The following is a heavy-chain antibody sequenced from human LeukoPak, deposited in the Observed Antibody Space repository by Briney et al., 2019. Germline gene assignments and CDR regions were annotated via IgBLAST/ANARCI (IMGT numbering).Heavy chain of an antibody. CDR2: IYHSGTT. CDR3: ARVRGDSAWESDY. J-gene: IGHJ4*02. Sequence: SETLSLTCNVSGDSLSSSYWWNWVRQPPGEGLQWIGQIYHSGTTTYNPSLNSRVTISVDTSKKQFSLKLSSVTAADTAVYYCARVRGDSAWESDYWGQGTLVTVSS. V-gene: IGHV4-4*02. CDR1: GDSLSSSYW. D-gene: IGHD1-26*01.